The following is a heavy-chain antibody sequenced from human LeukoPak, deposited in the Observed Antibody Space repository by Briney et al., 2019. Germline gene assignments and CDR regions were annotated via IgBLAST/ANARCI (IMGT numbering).Heavy chain of an antibody. J-gene: IGHJ5*02. V-gene: IGHV1-24*01. Sequence: ASVKVSCKVSGYTLTELSMHWVRQAPGKGLEWMGGFDPEDGETIHAQKFQGRVTMTEDTSTDTAYMELSSLRSEDTAVYYCATERGYCSGGSCSNRFDPWGQGTLATVSS. CDR2: FDPEDGET. CDR3: ATERGYCSGGSCSNRFDP. CDR1: GYTLTELS. D-gene: IGHD2-15*01.